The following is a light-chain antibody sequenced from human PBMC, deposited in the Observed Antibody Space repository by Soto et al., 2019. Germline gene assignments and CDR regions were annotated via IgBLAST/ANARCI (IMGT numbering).Light chain of an antibody. Sequence: EIVLTQSPGTLSLSPGERATLSCRTRQNVSSAYLAWYQQKPGQAPRLLIYDASNRATGIPARFSGSGSGTDFTLTISSLEPEDFAVYYCQQRSNWPITFGQGTRLEIK. CDR3: QQRSNWPIT. CDR1: QNVSSAY. CDR2: DAS. V-gene: IGKV3-11*01. J-gene: IGKJ5*01.